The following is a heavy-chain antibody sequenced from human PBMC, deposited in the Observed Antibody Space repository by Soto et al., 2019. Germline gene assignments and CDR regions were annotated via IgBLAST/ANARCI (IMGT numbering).Heavy chain of an antibody. CDR2: ISSSSSTI. J-gene: IGHJ6*03. CDR1: GFTFSSYS. Sequence: GGSLRLSCAASGFTFSSYSMNWVRQAPGKGLEWVSYISSSSSTIYYVDSVKGRFTISRDNAKNSLYLQMNSLRAEDTAVFYFARDRSTTTDYYYYYYYYMDVRGKATTVTVS. CDR3: ARDRSTTTDYYYYYYYYMDV. V-gene: IGHV3-48*01. D-gene: IGHD2-2*01.